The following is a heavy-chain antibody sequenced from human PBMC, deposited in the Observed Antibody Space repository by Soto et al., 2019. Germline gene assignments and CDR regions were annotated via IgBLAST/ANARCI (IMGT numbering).Heavy chain of an antibody. V-gene: IGHV3-23*01. J-gene: IGHJ4*02. D-gene: IGHD3-9*01. CDR3: ARDVGLDSDDFFAY. CDR1: GFTFTSYG. Sequence: GGSLRLSYTASGFTFTSYGMGWVRQAPGKGLQWVSTIRGDGGQTHYTDSVKGRFSISRDNSKNTVYLQMDSLRAEDTAMYFCARDVGLDSDDFFAYWGQGTQVTVPS. CDR2: IRGDGGQT.